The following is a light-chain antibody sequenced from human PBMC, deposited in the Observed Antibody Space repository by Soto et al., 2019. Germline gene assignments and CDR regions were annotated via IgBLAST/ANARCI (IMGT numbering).Light chain of an antibody. CDR3: SSYAGSNIHYV. Sequence: QSVLTQPPSASGSPGQSVTISCTGTSSDVGGYNYVSWYQQHPGKAPKLIIYEVSKRPSGVPDRFSGSKSGSTASLTVSGLQAEDEADYYCSSYAGSNIHYVFGTGTKVTAL. J-gene: IGLJ1*01. V-gene: IGLV2-8*01. CDR2: EVS. CDR1: SSDVGGYNY.